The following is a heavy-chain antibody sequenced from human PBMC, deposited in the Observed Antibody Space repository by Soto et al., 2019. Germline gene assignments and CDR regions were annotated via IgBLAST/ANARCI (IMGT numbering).Heavy chain of an antibody. D-gene: IGHD3-10*01. J-gene: IGHJ4*02. CDR1: GGSIRSGGYY. V-gene: IGHV4-31*03. Sequence: QVQLQESGPGLVKPSQTLSLTCTVSGGSIRSGGYYWRWIRQHPGKGLEWIGYIYYSGSTYYHPSLKSRVTISVDTSKNQFSLKLSSVTADDTAVYYCATYGSGTYKPTTFDYWGQGTLVTVPS. CDR3: ATYGSGTYKPTTFDY. CDR2: IYYSGST.